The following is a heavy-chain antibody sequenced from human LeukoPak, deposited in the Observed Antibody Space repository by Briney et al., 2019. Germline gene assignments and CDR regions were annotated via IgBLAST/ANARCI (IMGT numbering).Heavy chain of an antibody. CDR2: INAGNGNT. V-gene: IGHV1-3*01. CDR3: ARGVGARPTGNWFDP. D-gene: IGHD3-9*01. CDR1: GYTFTSYI. J-gene: IGHJ5*02. Sequence: ASVKVSCKASGYTFTSYIMHWVRQAPGQRLEWMGWINAGNGNTKYSQKFQGRVTITRDTSASTAYTELSSLRSEDTAVYYCARGVGARPTGNWFDPWGQGTLVTVSS.